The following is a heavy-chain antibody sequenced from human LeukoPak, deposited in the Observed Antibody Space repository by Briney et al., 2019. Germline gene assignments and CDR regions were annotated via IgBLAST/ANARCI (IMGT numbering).Heavy chain of an antibody. CDR1: GFTFSTYD. J-gene: IGHJ4*02. CDR2: INTIGSTM. Sequence: GGSLRLSCAASGFTFSTYDMNWVRQAPGKGLEWVSFINTIGSTMYYADSVKGRFTISRDNAKDSLYLQMNSLRAEDTAVYYCARGRAGYYFDYWGQGTLVTVSS. CDR3: ARGRAGYYFDY. V-gene: IGHV3-48*01.